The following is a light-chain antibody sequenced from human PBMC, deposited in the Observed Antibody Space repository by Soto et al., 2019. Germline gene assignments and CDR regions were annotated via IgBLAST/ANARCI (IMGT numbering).Light chain of an antibody. CDR1: SSDVGSYNL. V-gene: IGLV2-23*02. J-gene: IGLJ3*02. CDR3: CSYAVSSTWV. Sequence: QSVLTQPASVSGSPGQSITISCTGTSSDVGSYNLVSWYQQHPGKAPKLMIYEVSKRPSGVSNRFSGSKSGNTASLTISGLQAEDEADYYCCSYAVSSTWVFGGGTQLTVL. CDR2: EVS.